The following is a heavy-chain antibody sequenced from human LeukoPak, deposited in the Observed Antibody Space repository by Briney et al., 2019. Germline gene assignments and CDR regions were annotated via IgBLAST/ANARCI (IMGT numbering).Heavy chain of an antibody. V-gene: IGHV3-30*04. CDR2: ISYDGSNK. CDR1: GFTLSSYA. CDR3: ARDYSNKGGWFDP. D-gene: IGHD4-11*01. Sequence: GGSLRLSCAASGFTLSSYAMQWVRQAPGKGLEWVAVISYDGSNKYYADSVKGRFTISRDNSKNTLYLQMNSLRAEGTAVYYCARDYSNKGGWFDPWGQGTLVTVSS. J-gene: IGHJ5*02.